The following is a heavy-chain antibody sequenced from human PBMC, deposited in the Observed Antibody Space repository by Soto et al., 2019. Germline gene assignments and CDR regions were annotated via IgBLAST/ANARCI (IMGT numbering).Heavy chain of an antibody. V-gene: IGHV1-18*01. Sequence: QVQLVQSGGEAKKPGASVTVSCMASGYTFINYHITWVRQAPGQGLEWMAWINTYNGMTDYAQRFQGRVTMTRDTSTSTAYMELRNLGSDDTAVYFCAKSPRGEMATDWGQGTLVTVSS. J-gene: IGHJ4*02. CDR2: INTYNGMT. CDR1: GYTFINYH. D-gene: IGHD5-12*01. CDR3: AKSPRGEMATD.